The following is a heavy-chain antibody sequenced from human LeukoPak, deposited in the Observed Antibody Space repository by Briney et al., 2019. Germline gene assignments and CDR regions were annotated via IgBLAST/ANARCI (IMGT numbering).Heavy chain of an antibody. J-gene: IGHJ4*02. Sequence: GGSLRLSCAASGFTVSSNYMSWVRQAPGKGLEWVSVLYSGGTTYYTDSVKGRFTISRDDSKNTVYLQMNSLRAEDTAVYYCARDPGEGGQQLVDYWGQGTLVTVSS. V-gene: IGHV3-53*01. CDR3: ARDPGEGGQQLVDY. CDR1: GFTVSSNY. D-gene: IGHD6-13*01. CDR2: LYSGGTT.